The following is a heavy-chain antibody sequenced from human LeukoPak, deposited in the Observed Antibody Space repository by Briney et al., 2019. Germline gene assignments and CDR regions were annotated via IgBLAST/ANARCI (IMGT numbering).Heavy chain of an antibody. V-gene: IGHV5-51*07. D-gene: IGHD6-19*01. Sequence: GESLKISCKVSGYSFTNYWIGWVHQMPGKGLEWMGIIYPGDSDTRFSPSFQGQVTISADKSISTAYLQWSSLKASDTAMYYCARQGSSAWTNWFDPWGQGTLVTVSS. CDR1: GYSFTNYW. J-gene: IGHJ5*02. CDR2: IYPGDSDT. CDR3: ARQGSSAWTNWFDP.